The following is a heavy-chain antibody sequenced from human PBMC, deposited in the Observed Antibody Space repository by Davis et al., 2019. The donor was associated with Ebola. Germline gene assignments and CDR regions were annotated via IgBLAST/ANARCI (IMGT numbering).Heavy chain of an antibody. CDR3: ARVGIASGTALKGIDY. J-gene: IGHJ4*02. Sequence: GESLKISCAVSGVTFRNYVMSWVRQAPGGGLEWVAVIAFDGNNEYYADSVKGRFTISRDNSKNTLHLQMNRLREEDTAVYYCARVGIASGTALKGIDYWGQGTLVTVSS. CDR1: GVTFRNYV. D-gene: IGHD1-1*01. V-gene: IGHV3-30*14. CDR2: IAFDGNNE.